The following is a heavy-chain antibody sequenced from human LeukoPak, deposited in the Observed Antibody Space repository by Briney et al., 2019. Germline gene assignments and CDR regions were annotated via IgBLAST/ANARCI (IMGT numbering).Heavy chain of an antibody. J-gene: IGHJ4*02. CDR3: ARDPPLREVVVVTDRGC. V-gene: IGHV3-49*04. CDR2: IRSKAYGGTT. Sequence: GGSLRLSCTASGFTFGDYAMSWVRQAPGKGLEWVGFIRSKAYGGTTEYAASVKGRFTISRDDSKSIAYLQMDSLRAEDTAVYYCARDPPLREVVVVTDRGCWGQGTLVTVSS. D-gene: IGHD2-21*02. CDR1: GFTFGDYA.